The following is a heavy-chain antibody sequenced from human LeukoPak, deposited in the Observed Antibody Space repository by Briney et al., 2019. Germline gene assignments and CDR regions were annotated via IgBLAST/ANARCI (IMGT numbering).Heavy chain of an antibody. D-gene: IGHD2-8*02. J-gene: IGHJ6*02. CDR2: ISSSSSYI. V-gene: IGHV3-21*01. Sequence: GGSLRLSCAASGFTFSSYSMNWVRQAPGKGLEWVSSISSSSSYIYYADSVKGRFTISRDNAKNSLYLQMNSLRAEDTAVYYCARVQITGYHYGMDVWGQGTTVTASS. CDR3: ARVQITGYHYGMDV. CDR1: GFTFSSYS.